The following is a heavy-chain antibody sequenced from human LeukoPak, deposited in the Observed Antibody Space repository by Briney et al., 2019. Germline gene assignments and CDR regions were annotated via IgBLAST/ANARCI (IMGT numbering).Heavy chain of an antibody. V-gene: IGHV1-2*02. CDR1: GYIFTDHF. CDR2: INPNSGGT. Sequence: ASVNVSCKSSGYIFTDHFIHWVRQAPGQGLEWMGWINPNSGGTNYAQKFQGRVTMTRDTSISTAYMELSRLRSDDTAVYYCARTRSYYDILTGPSTAEYFQHWGQGTLVTVSS. J-gene: IGHJ1*01. CDR3: ARTRSYYDILTGPSTAEYFQH. D-gene: IGHD3-9*01.